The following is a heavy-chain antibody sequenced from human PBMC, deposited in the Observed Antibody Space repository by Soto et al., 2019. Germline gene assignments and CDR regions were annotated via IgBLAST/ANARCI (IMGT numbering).Heavy chain of an antibody. CDR1: GYTFDSCG. J-gene: IGHJ6*02. CDR2: ISAYNGNT. V-gene: IGHV1-18*01. CDR3: AREVDDILTGYSKGMDV. Sequence: GASVEVSCKESGYTFDSCGSRLVRQDTKQGLEWMGWISAYNGNTNYAQKLQGRVTMTTDTSTSTAYMELRSLRSDDTAVYYCAREVDDILTGYSKGMDVWGQGTTVTVSS. D-gene: IGHD3-9*01.